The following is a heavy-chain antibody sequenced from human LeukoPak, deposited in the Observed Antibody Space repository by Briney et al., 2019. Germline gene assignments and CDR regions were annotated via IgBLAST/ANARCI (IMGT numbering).Heavy chain of an antibody. Sequence: SETLSLTCTVSGGSISSYYWSWIRQPPGKGLEWIGYIYYSGSTNYNPSLKSRVTISVDTSKNQFSLKLSSVSAADTAVYYCARLGYSYGYDYWGQGTLVTVSS. J-gene: IGHJ4*02. CDR2: IYYSGST. CDR1: GGSISSYY. D-gene: IGHD5-18*01. CDR3: ARLGYSYGYDY. V-gene: IGHV4-59*08.